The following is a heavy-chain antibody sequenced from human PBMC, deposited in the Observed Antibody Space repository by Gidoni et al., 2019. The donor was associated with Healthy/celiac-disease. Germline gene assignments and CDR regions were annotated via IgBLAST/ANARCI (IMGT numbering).Heavy chain of an antibody. V-gene: IGHV3-30-3*01. CDR1: GFTFRSYA. Sequence: QVQLVESGGGVVQPGRSLRLSCAASGFTFRSYAMHWVRQAPGKGLEWVAVISDDGSNKYYADSVKGRFTISRDNSKNTLYLQMNSLRAEDTAVYYCARTMVRGVIRGYFQHWGQGTLVTVSS. J-gene: IGHJ1*01. CDR3: ARTMVRGVIRGYFQH. CDR2: ISDDGSNK. D-gene: IGHD3-10*01.